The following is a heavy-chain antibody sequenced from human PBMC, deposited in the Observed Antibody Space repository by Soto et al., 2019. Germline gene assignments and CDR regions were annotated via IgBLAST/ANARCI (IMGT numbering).Heavy chain of an antibody. CDR3: AKSNGDHRYYFDY. CDR1: GFTFSSYA. Sequence: GGSLRLSCAASGFTFSSYAMSWVRQAPGKGLEWVSAISGSGGSTYYADSVKGRFTISRDNSKNTLYLQMNSLSAEDTAVYYCAKSNGDHRYYFDYWGQGTLVTVSS. D-gene: IGHD4-17*01. V-gene: IGHV3-23*01. J-gene: IGHJ4*02. CDR2: ISGSGGST.